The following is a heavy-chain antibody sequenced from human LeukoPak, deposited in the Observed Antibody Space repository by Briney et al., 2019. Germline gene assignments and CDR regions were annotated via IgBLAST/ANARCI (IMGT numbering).Heavy chain of an antibody. CDR1: GYTFTGYY. CDR2: ITPNSGGT. D-gene: IGHD1-26*01. CDR3: ANGGVGTTYYFDK. V-gene: IGHV1-2*02. J-gene: IGHJ4*02. Sequence: ASVKVSCKASGYTFTGYYMHWVRQAPGQGLEWMGWITPNSGGTNYAQKFQGRVTMTRDTSISTAYMELSRLRSDDTAVYFCANGGVGTTYYFDKWGQGTLVTVSS.